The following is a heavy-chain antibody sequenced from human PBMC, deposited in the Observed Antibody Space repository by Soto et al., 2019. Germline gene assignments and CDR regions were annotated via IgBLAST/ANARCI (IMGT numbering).Heavy chain of an antibody. J-gene: IGHJ4*02. V-gene: IGHV4-4*02. Sequence: PSETLSLTCAVSGGSISSSNWWSWVRQPPGKGLEWIGEIYHSGSTNYNPSLKSRVTISVDKSKNQFSLKLSSVTAADTAVYYCARVSSSWGLVSYFDYWGQGTLVTVSS. CDR3: ARVSSSWGLVSYFDY. D-gene: IGHD6-13*01. CDR1: GGSISSSNW. CDR2: IYHSGST.